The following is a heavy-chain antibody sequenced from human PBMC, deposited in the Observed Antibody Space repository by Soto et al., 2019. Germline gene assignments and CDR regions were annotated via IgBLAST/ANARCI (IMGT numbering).Heavy chain of an antibody. CDR3: AKQLRYNWFDP. CDR2: ISYDGSNK. Sequence: GGSLRLSCAASGFTFSSYGMHWVRQAPGKGLEWVAVISYDGSNKYYADSVKGRFTISRDNSKNTLYLQMNSLRAEDTAVYYCAKQLRYNWFDPWGQGTLVTVSS. CDR1: GFTFSSYG. J-gene: IGHJ5*02. V-gene: IGHV3-30*18. D-gene: IGHD1-20*01.